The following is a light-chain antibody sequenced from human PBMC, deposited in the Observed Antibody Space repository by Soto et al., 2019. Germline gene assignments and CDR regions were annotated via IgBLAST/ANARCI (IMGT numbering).Light chain of an antibody. V-gene: IGLV2-23*02. CDR2: EVS. Sequence: QSALTQPASVSGSPGQSISISCTGTSSHVETYNLVSWYQQSSGKAPKLMIYEVSKRPSGVSNRFSGSKSGNTASLTISGLQAEDEADYYCCSYAGTNTYLLGTGTKVTVL. CDR3: CSYAGTNTYL. CDR1: SSHVETYNL. J-gene: IGLJ1*01.